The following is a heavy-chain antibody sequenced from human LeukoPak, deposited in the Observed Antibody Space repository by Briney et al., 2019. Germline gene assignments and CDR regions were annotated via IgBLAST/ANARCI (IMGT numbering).Heavy chain of an antibody. V-gene: IGHV3-23*01. CDR2: LSGDGGST. D-gene: IGHD1-26*01. J-gene: IGHJ4*02. CDR1: GFTFSNYG. CDR3: AKKRATTATTNFDY. Sequence: GGSLRLSCAASGFTFSNYGMNWVRQAPGKGLEWVSSLSGDGGSTFYADSVKGRFTISRGNSKNTLYLQMSNLRADDTAIYYCAKKRATTATTNFDYWGQGTLVTVSS.